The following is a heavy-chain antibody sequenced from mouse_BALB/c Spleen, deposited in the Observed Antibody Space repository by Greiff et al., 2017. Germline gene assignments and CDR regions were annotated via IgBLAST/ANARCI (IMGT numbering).Heavy chain of an antibody. J-gene: IGHJ4*01. Sequence: DVQLVESGPDLVKPSQSLSLTCTVTGYSITSGYSWYWIRQFPGNKLEWMGYIHYSGSTNYNPSLKSRISITRDTSKNQFFLQLNSVTTEDTATYYCARGREYSAMDYWGQGTSVTVSS. CDR3: ARGREYSAMDY. V-gene: IGHV3-1*02. CDR2: IHYSGST. CDR1: GYSITSGYS.